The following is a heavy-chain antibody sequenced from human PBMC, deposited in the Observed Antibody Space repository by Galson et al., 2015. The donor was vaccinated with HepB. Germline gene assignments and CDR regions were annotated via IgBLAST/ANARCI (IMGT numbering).Heavy chain of an antibody. CDR2: IIPILGIA. CDR3: ARIGADMASDY. CDR1: GGTFSSYT. Sequence: SVKVSCKASGGTFSSYTISWVRQAPGQGLEWMGRIIPILGIANYAQKFQGRVTITADKSTSTAYMELSSLRSEDTAVYYCARIGADMASDYWGQGTLVTVSS. D-gene: IGHD3-16*01. J-gene: IGHJ4*02. V-gene: IGHV1-69*02.